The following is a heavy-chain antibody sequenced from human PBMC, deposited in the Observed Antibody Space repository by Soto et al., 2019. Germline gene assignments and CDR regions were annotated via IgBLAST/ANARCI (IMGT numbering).Heavy chain of an antibody. CDR1: GFTFDDYA. J-gene: IGHJ4*02. CDR2: ISWNSGSI. D-gene: IGHD1-7*01. Sequence: GGSLRLSCTASGFTFDDYAMHWVRQAPGKGLEWVSGISWNSGSIGYADSVKGRFTISRDNAKNSLYLQMNSLRAEDTALYYCAKDIGYNSNYPDPFDSWGQGTLVTVSS. CDR3: AKDIGYNSNYPDPFDS. V-gene: IGHV3-9*01.